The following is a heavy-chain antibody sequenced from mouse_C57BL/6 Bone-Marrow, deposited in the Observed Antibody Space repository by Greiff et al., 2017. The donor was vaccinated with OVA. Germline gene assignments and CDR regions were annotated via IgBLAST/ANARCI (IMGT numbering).Heavy chain of an antibody. J-gene: IGHJ1*03. V-gene: IGHV1-50*01. CDR1: GYAFTSYW. CDR2: IDPSDSYT. D-gene: IGHD1-1*01. Sequence: QVQLQQPGAELVKPGASVKLSCKASGYAFTSYWMQWVKQRPGQGLEWIGEIDPSDSYTNYNQKFKGKATLTVDTSSSTAYMRLSSLTAEDSAVYYCARDYYGSSPRYFDVWGTGTTVTVSS. CDR3: ARDYYGSSPRYFDV.